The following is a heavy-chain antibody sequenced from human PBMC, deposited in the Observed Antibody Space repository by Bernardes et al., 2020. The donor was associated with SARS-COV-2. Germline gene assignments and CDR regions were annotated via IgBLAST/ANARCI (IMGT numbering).Heavy chain of an antibody. J-gene: IGHJ6*02. V-gene: IGHV4-34*01. CDR3: ARGWGLYYDILTGSKNYYYYYGMDV. Sequence: SETLSLTCAVYGGSFSGYYWSWIRQPPGKGLEWIGEINHSGSTNYNPSLKSRVTISVDTSKNQFSLKLSSVTAADTAVYYCARGWGLYYDILTGSKNYYYYYGMDVWGQGTTVTVSS. D-gene: IGHD3-9*01. CDR2: INHSGST. CDR1: GGSFSGYY.